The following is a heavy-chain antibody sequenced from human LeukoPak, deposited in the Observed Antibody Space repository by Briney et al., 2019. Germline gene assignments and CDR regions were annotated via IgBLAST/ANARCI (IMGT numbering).Heavy chain of an antibody. CDR3: ARGSLRYYYDSSGYYSPQFDY. CDR1: GGSFSGYY. D-gene: IGHD3-22*01. CDR2: INHSGST. Sequence: SETLSLTCAVYGGSFSGYYWRWIRQPPGKGLEWIGEINHSGSTNYNPSLKIRVTISVHTSKNQFSPKLSSVTDADTAVYYCARGSLRYYYDSSGYYSPQFDYWGQGNLVTVSS. J-gene: IGHJ4*02. V-gene: IGHV4-34*01.